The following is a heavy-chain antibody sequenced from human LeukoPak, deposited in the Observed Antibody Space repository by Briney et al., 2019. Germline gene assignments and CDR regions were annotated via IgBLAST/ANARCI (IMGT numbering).Heavy chain of an antibody. D-gene: IGHD3-9*01. Sequence: ASVKVSCKAPGYTFTSYAMNWVRQAPGQGLEWMGWINTNTGNPTYAQGFTGRFVFSLDTSVSTAYLQISSLKAEDTAVYYCARDVFYDILTPNAFDIWGQGTMVTVSS. CDR2: INTNTGNP. V-gene: IGHV7-4-1*02. CDR3: ARDVFYDILTPNAFDI. J-gene: IGHJ3*02. CDR1: GYTFTSYA.